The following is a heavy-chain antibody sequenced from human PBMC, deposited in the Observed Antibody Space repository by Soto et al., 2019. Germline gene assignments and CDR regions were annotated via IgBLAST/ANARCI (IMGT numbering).Heavy chain of an antibody. D-gene: IGHD6-6*01. CDR2: IYPGDSDT. J-gene: IGHJ3*02. CDR1: GYSFTSYW. Sequence: GESMKISCNGSGYSFTSYWIGWVRQMPGKGLEWMGIIYPGDSDTRYSPSFQGQVTISADKSISTAYLQWSSLKASDTAMYYCARLDYSSSAGSNAFDIWGQGTMVTVSS. CDR3: ARLDYSSSAGSNAFDI. V-gene: IGHV5-51*01.